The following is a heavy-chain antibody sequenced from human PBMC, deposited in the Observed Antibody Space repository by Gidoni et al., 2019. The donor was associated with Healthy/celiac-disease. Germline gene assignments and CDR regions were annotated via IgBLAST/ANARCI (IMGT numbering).Heavy chain of an antibody. V-gene: IGHV3-21*06. CDR2: ISSSSSYI. CDR3: ARDYCSGGSCYSLIAFDY. D-gene: IGHD2-15*01. Sequence: EVQLVESGGGLVKPGGSLRLSCAASGFTFSSYSMNWVRQAPGKGLEWVSSISSSSSYIYYADSVKGRFTISRDNAKNSLYLQMNSLRAEDTAVYYCARDYCSGGSCYSLIAFDYWGQGTLVTVSS. J-gene: IGHJ4*02. CDR1: GFTFSSYS.